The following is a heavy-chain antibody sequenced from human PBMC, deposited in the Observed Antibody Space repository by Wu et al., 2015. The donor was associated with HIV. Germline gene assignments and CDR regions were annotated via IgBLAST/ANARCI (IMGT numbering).Heavy chain of an antibody. CDR1: IHLHRLL. CDR3: ARDPDVRFGVTMVRGAPSNS. V-gene: IGHV1-2*02. CDR2: INPNSGGT. Sequence: VQSGADGEEAWGLSEVSCKAFWIHLHRLLYALGATGPGQGLEWMGWINPNSGGTNYAQKFQGRVTMTRDTSISTAYMELSRLRSDDTAVYYCARDPDVRFGVTMVRGAPSNSWGQGTLVTVSS. J-gene: IGHJ5*02. D-gene: IGHD3-10*01.